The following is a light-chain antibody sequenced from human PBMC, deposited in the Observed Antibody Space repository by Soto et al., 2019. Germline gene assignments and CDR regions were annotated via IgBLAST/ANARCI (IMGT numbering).Light chain of an antibody. CDR3: QQLFDSPIT. CDR2: DAS. CDR1: QSINGW. J-gene: IGKJ5*01. Sequence: DIQVTQSPSTLSAPVGDRVTITCRASQSINGWLAWYQQKPGKAPKLLIFDASSLESGVPSRFSGSGSGTEFTLTISSLQADDFATYYCQQLFDSPITFGQGTRLEIK. V-gene: IGKV1-5*01.